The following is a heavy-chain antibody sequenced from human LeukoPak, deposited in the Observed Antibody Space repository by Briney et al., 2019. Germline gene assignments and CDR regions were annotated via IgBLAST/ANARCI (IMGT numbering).Heavy chain of an antibody. D-gene: IGHD3/OR15-3a*01. Sequence: ASVKVSCKASRYTFTGYYMHWVRQAPGQGLEWMGLVNPNSGVTNYLEKCQGRVTMSWDTSISTAYMEPTRLTSDDTAVYYCASGLATSPFDYWGQGTLVTVSS. V-gene: IGHV1-2*02. CDR3: ASGLATSPFDY. CDR1: RYTFTGYY. CDR2: VNPNSGVT. J-gene: IGHJ4*02.